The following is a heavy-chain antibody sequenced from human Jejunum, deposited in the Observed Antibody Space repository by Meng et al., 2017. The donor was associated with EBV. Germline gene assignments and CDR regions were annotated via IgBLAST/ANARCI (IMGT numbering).Heavy chain of an antibody. CDR3: ARVRPGGGWFDP. CDR1: GYTFTSSS. D-gene: IGHD2-8*02. V-gene: IGHV7-4-1*02. Sequence: QVQLVQAGSWLTKPGASVKVSCKASGYTFTSSSINWARQAPGQGLEWMGWINTNTGYPTYAQDFTGRFVFSLDTSVSTAYLQITSLSTEDNAVYYCARVRPGGGWFDPWGQGTLVTVSS. CDR2: INTNTGYP. J-gene: IGHJ5*02.